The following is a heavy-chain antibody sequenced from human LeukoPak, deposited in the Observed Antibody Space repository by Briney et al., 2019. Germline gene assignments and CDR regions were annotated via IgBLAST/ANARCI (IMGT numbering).Heavy chain of an antibody. V-gene: IGHV3-23*01. Sequence: GGSLRLSCAASGFSFNTYSMSWIRQAPGKGLEWVAVISGSGGNSYYADSVKGRFAVSRDNSKNTLYLQMHSLRAEDTAVYYCARAPVIVTTDYMDVWGKGTTVTVSS. CDR2: ISGSGGNS. J-gene: IGHJ6*03. D-gene: IGHD3-10*01. CDR3: ARAPVIVTTDYMDV. CDR1: GFSFNTYS.